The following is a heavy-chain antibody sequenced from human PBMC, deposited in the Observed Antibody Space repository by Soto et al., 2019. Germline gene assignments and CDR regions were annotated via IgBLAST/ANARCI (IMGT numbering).Heavy chain of an antibody. V-gene: IGHV4-38-2*02. CDR1: GFSISSGYY. J-gene: IGHJ4*02. Sequence: PSETLSLTCAVSGFSISSGYYWAWIRQPPGKGLEWIGNIYHRGSTYYNPSLKSRVTISVDTSKNQFSLKLSSVTAADTAVYYCAREGIGRYYFDYWGQGTMVIVSS. D-gene: IGHD2-21*01. CDR3: AREGIGRYYFDY. CDR2: IYHRGST.